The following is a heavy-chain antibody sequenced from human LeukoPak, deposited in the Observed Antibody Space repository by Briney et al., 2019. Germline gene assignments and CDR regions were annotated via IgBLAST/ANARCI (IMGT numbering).Heavy chain of an antibody. V-gene: IGHV4-34*01. J-gene: IGHJ6*03. Sequence: SETLSLTCTFSGGSISSYYWSWIRQPPGKGLDWIGEINHSGSTNYNPSLKSRVTISVDTSKNQFSLKLSSVTAADTAVYYCARATENFDWLLYYYYYMDVWGKGTTVTISS. CDR1: GGSISSYY. D-gene: IGHD3-9*01. CDR2: INHSGST. CDR3: ARATENFDWLLYYYYYMDV.